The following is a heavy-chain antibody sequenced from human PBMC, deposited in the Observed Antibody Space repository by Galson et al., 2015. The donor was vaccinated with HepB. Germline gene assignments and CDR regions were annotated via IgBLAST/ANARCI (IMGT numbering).Heavy chain of an antibody. J-gene: IGHJ6*02. V-gene: IGHV3-7*01. D-gene: IGHD2-21*02. CDR1: GFTFSRSW. CDR3: ARASEHIVVVTAIPKIDYYGMDV. Sequence: SLRLSCAVSGFTFSRSWMSWVRQAPGKGLEWVATIKEDGSDKHYGDSVKGRFTISRDNAKNSLYLQMNSLRAEDTAVYYCARASEHIVVVTAIPKIDYYGMDVWGQGTTVTVSS. CDR2: IKEDGSDK.